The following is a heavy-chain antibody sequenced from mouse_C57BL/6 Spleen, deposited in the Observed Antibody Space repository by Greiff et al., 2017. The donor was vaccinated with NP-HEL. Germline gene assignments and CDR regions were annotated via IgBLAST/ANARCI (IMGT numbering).Heavy chain of an antibody. CDR1: GYAFSSSW. CDR3: ARFYYGNAFDY. CDR2: IYPGDGDT. V-gene: IGHV1-82*01. Sequence: VQLQQSGPELVKPGASVKISCKASGYAFSSSWMNWVKQRPGKGLEWIGRIYPGDGDTNYNGKFKGKATLTADKSSSTAYMQLSSLTSEDSAVYFCARFYYGNAFDYWGQGTTLTVSS. D-gene: IGHD2-1*01. J-gene: IGHJ2*01.